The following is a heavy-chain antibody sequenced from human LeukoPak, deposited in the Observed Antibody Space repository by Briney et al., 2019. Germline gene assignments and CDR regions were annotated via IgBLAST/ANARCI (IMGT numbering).Heavy chain of an antibody. J-gene: IGHJ4*02. CDR3: ATRYSVWPK. CDR2: IYHSGST. CDR1: GGSISSSNW. V-gene: IGHV4-4*02. D-gene: IGHD5/OR15-5a*01. Sequence: SETLSLTCAVSGGSISSSNWWSWVRPPPGKGLEWIGEIYHSGSTNYNPSLKSRVTISVDKSKNQFSLTLTSVTAADTAMYYCATRYSVWPKWGPGTLVTVSS.